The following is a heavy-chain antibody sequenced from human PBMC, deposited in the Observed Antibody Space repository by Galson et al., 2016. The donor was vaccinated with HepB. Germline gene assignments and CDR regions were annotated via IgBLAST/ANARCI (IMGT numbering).Heavy chain of an antibody. Sequence: SETLSLTCTVKGGSISGHFWSWIRQTPGKGLEWIGEVNHIGNTSYNPSLESRVVVSADTSKNLFSLTLSSVTDADTAIYFCARRMVFETYYHYAMDVWGQGTTVTVSS. V-gene: IGHV4-34*01. CDR2: VNHIGNT. J-gene: IGHJ6*02. D-gene: IGHD2-8*01. CDR1: GGSISGHF. CDR3: ARRMVFETYYHYAMDV.